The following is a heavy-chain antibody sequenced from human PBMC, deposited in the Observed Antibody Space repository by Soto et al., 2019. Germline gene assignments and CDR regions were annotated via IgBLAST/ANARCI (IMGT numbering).Heavy chain of an antibody. Sequence: SETLSLTCAVSGGSISSGGYSWSWMRQPPGKGLEWIGYIYRSGSTYYTPSLESRGTMSVDTSKNQLSLRLRSMTAADTAVYYCARHYYHSSGWSLDYWGQGTLVTVSS. D-gene: IGHD6-19*01. CDR3: ARHYYHSSGWSLDY. V-gene: IGHV4-30-2*01. CDR1: GGSISSGGYS. CDR2: IYRSGST. J-gene: IGHJ4*02.